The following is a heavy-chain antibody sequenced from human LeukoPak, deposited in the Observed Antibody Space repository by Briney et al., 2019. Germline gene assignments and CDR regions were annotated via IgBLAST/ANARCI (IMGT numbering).Heavy chain of an antibody. Sequence: GGSLRLSCAASGFTFSGYAMSWVRQAPGKGLEWVSAISGSGGSTYYADSVKGRFTISRDNSKNTLYLQMNSLRAEDTAVYYCAKDPLAYCGGDCYSDYWGQGTLVTVSS. CDR1: GFTFSGYA. J-gene: IGHJ4*02. CDR3: AKDPLAYCGGDCYSDY. D-gene: IGHD2-21*01. V-gene: IGHV3-23*01. CDR2: ISGSGGST.